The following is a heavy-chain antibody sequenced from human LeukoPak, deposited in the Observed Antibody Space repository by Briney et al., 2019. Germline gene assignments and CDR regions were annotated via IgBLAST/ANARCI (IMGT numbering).Heavy chain of an antibody. J-gene: IGHJ2*01. CDR1: GGTFSSYA. Sequence: SVKVSCKASGGTFSSYAISWVRQAPGQGLEWMGGIIPIFGTANYAQKFQGRVTITADKSTSTAYMELSSQRSEDTAVYYCARPPRYCSSTSCYDDWYFDLWGRGTLVTVSS. V-gene: IGHV1-69*06. CDR3: ARPPRYCSSTSCYDDWYFDL. D-gene: IGHD2-2*01. CDR2: IIPIFGTA.